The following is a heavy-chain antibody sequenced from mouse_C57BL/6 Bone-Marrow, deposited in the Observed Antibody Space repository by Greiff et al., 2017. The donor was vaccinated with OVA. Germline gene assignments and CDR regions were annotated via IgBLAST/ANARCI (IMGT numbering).Heavy chain of an antibody. CDR3: ARQKELGLDFDY. J-gene: IGHJ2*01. Sequence: EVKLMESGGDLVKPGGSLKLSCAASGFTFSSYGMSWVRQTPDKRLEWVATISSGGSYTYYPDSVKGRFTISRDNAKNTLYLQMSSLKSEDTAMDYCARQKELGLDFDYWGQGTTLTVSS. CDR2: ISSGGSYT. V-gene: IGHV5-6*01. D-gene: IGHD4-1*01. CDR1: GFTFSSYG.